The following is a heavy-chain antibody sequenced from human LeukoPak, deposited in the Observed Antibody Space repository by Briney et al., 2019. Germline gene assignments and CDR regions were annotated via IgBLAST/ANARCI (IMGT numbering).Heavy chain of an antibody. CDR3: ARVLSWTGTGGYYYFDY. CDR1: GYTFTNYD. Sequence: ASVKVSCKASGYTFTNYDINWVRQATGQGLEWMGWMNPNSANTGYAQKFQGRVTITRNTSITTAYMELSSLRSEDTAVYYCARVLSWTGTGGYYYFDYWGQGTLVTVSS. V-gene: IGHV1-8*03. CDR2: MNPNSANT. D-gene: IGHD1-14*01. J-gene: IGHJ4*02.